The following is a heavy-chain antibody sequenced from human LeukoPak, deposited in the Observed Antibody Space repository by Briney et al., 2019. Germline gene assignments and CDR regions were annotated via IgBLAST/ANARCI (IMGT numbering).Heavy chain of an antibody. CDR1: GFTFSSYA. J-gene: IGHJ4*02. Sequence: PGGSLRLSCAASGFTFSSYAMSWVRQAPGKGLEWVSAISGSGGSTYYADSVKGRFTISRDNSKNTLYLQMDSLRAEDTAMYYCVKDWGYSSSYLYYFDYWGQGTLVTVSS. V-gene: IGHV3-23*01. D-gene: IGHD6-6*01. CDR2: ISGSGGST. CDR3: VKDWGYSSSYLYYFDY.